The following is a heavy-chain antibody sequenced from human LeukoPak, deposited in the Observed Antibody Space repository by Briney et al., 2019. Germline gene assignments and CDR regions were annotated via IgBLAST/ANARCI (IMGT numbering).Heavy chain of an antibody. CDR1: GFTFNNYA. CDR3: ARWRNDYSQFDS. J-gene: IGHJ4*02. CDR2: VSDSGDNT. V-gene: IGHV3-23*01. Sequence: GGSLRLSCAASGFTFNNYAMTWVRQAPGKGLEWVSVVSDSGDNTNYADSVKGRFTISRDNSKNTLFLQMNSLRTEDTAVYFCARWRNDYSQFDSWGQGTLVTVS. D-gene: IGHD4-11*01.